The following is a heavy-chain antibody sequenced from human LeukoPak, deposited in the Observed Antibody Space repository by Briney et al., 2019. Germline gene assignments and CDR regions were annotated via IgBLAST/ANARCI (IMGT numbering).Heavy chain of an antibody. V-gene: IGHV4-39*01. CDR2: IYYSGST. CDR3: ASRGNMIFDY. J-gene: IGHJ4*02. D-gene: IGHD3-22*01. Sequence: PSETLSLTCTVSGGSISSSSYYWGWIRLPPGKGLEWIGSIYYSGSTYYNPSLKSRVTISVDTSKNQFSLKLSSVTAADTAVYYCASRGNMIFDYWGQGTLVTVSS. CDR1: GGSISSSSYY.